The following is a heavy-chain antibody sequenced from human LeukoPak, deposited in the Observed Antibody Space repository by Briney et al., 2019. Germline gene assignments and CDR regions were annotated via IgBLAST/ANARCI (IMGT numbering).Heavy chain of an antibody. J-gene: IGHJ4*02. CDR1: GYSITGAYY. Sequence: PSETLSLTCTVSGYSITGAYYWGWIRQPPGKGLEWIGSFFLKGSTYYNPSLKSRVTISVDTSKNQFSLKLSSVTAADTAVYYCARDIIAAVEGFYWGQGTLVTVSS. D-gene: IGHD6-13*01. V-gene: IGHV4-38-2*02. CDR3: ARDIIAAVEGFY. CDR2: FFLKGST.